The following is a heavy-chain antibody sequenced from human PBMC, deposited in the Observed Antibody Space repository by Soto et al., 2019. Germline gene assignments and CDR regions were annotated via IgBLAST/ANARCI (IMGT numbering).Heavy chain of an antibody. CDR1: GGSISSSSYY. CDR2: IYYSGGT. V-gene: IGHV4-39*01. J-gene: IGHJ6*03. CDR3: ESHLAGGYYYYYYYMDV. D-gene: IGHD3-16*01. Sequence: QLQLQESGPGLVKPSETLSLTCTVSGGSISSSSYYWGWISQPPGKGLEWIGSIYYSGGTYYNPSLKSRVTISLDTSKNQFSLKLSSVTAADTAVYYCESHLAGGYYYYYYYMDVWGKGTTVTVSS.